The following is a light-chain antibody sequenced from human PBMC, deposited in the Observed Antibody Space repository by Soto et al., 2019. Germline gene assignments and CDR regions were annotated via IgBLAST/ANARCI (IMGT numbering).Light chain of an antibody. V-gene: IGKV1-9*01. CDR2: AAS. CDR1: QGISSY. Sequence: DIQLTQSPSFLSASVGDRVTITCRASQGISSYLAWYQQKPGKAPKLLIYAASTLQSGVPSRFSGSGSGTDFTLTISCLQSEDFATYYCQQYYSYLTFGGGTKVDIK. CDR3: QQYYSYLT. J-gene: IGKJ4*01.